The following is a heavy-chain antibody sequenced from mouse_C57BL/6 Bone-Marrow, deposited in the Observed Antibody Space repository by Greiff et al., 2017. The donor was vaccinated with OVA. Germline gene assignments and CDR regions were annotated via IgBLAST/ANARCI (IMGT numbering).Heavy chain of an antibody. D-gene: IGHD6-1*01. CDR2: INPYNGGT. CDR1: GYTFTDYY. J-gene: IGHJ4*01. Sequence: EVQLQQSGPVLVKPGASVKMSCKASGYTFTDYYMNWVKQSHGKSLEWIGVINPYNGGTSYNQKFKGKATLTVDKSSSTAYMELNSLTSEDSAVYYCARILSPYYCAMDYWGQGTSVTVSS. CDR3: ARILSPYYCAMDY. V-gene: IGHV1-19*01.